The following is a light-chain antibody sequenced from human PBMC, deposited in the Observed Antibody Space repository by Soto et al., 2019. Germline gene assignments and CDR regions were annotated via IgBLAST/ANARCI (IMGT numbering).Light chain of an antibody. CDR2: GAS. J-gene: IGKJ1*01. Sequence: EIVLAHSPGTLCFSRWERDTLXRRTSQSVSSSYLAWYQQKPGQAPRLLIYGASSRATGIPDRFSGSGSGTDFTLTISRLEPEDFAVYYCQQYGSSPRTFGQGTKVDIK. CDR3: QQYGSSPRT. V-gene: IGKV3-20*01. CDR1: QSVSSSY.